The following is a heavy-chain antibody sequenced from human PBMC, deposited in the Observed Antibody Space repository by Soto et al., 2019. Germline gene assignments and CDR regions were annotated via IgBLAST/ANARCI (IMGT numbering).Heavy chain of an antibody. CDR2: ISRSGSSI. CDR1: GLTFSSFE. CDR3: LSLLGYCGAAVCPAGY. J-gene: IGHJ4*02. D-gene: IGHD2-15*01. Sequence: PGGSLLSCAASGLTFSSFEMNWVRQAPGKGLELVSYISRSGSSIYYADSVKGRFTVSRDDAKSSLYLQMNSLGAEDTAVYYCLSLLGYCGAAVCPAGYWGQGTLVTVSS. V-gene: IGHV3-48*03.